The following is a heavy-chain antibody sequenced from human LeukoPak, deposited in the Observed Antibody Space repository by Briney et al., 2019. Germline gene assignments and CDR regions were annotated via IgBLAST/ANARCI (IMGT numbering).Heavy chain of an antibody. CDR2: IIPIFGTA. J-gene: IGHJ6*02. V-gene: IGHV1-69*01. CDR3: ARGSTDIVATISQYYYGMDV. CDR1: GGTFSSYA. Sequence: SSVKVSCKASGGTFSSYAISWVRQAPGQGLEWMGGIIPIFGTANYAQKFQGRVTITADESTSTAYMELSSLRSEDTAVYYCARGSTDIVATISQYYYGMDVWGQGATVPVSS. D-gene: IGHD5-12*01.